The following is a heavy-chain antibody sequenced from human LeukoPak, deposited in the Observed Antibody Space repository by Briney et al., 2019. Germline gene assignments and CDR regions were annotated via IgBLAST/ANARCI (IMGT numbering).Heavy chain of an antibody. CDR1: GYTFTGYY. J-gene: IGHJ6*02. CDR2: INPNTGVT. V-gene: IGHV1-2*02. CDR3: ARDRTTVTTGYYGMDV. Sequence: ASVKVSCKASGYTFTGYYMHWVRQAPGQGLEWMGWINPNTGVTNYAQKFQGRVTLTRDTPIITAYMELTRLRSYDTGMYYCARDRTTVTTGYYGMDVWGQGTTLTVSS. D-gene: IGHD4-17*01.